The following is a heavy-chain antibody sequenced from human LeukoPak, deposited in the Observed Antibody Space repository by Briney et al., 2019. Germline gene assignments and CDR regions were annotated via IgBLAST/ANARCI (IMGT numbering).Heavy chain of an antibody. J-gene: IGHJ4*02. V-gene: IGHV3-33*01. CDR3: ARLGYGGSGWYFDY. CDR2: IWYDGSNK. Sequence: GGSLRLSCAASGFTFSSYGMHWVRQAPGKGLEWVAVIWYDGSNKYYADSVKGRFTISRDTSRNTLYLQMNSLRAEDTAVYYCARLGYGGSGWYFDYWGQGTLVTASS. D-gene: IGHD6-19*01. CDR1: GFTFSSYG.